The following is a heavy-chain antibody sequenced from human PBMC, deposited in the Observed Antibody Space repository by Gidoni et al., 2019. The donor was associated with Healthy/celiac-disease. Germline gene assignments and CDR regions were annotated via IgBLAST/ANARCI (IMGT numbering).Heavy chain of an antibody. CDR3: AKPQWPQNAFDI. CDR1: GFTFSSYG. CDR2: ISYDGSNK. D-gene: IGHD6-19*01. Sequence: QVQLVESGGGVVQPGRALRLSCAASGFTFSSYGMHWVRQAPGKGLEWVAVISYDGSNKYYADSVKGRFTISRDNSKNTLYLQMNGLRAEDTAVYYCAKPQWPQNAFDIWGQGTMVTVSS. J-gene: IGHJ3*02. V-gene: IGHV3-30*18.